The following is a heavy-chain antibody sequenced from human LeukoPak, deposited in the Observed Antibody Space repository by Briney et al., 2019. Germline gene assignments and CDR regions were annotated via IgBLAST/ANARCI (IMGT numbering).Heavy chain of an antibody. CDR1: GFTFSSYG. CDR2: ISYDGSTK. V-gene: IGHV3-30*19. Sequence: GGSLRLSCAASGFTFSSYGMHWVRQAPGKGLEWVASISYDGSTKYYADSVKGRFTISRDNSKNTLYLQMNSLRAEDTAVYYCARDPVTYYYYYYMDVWGKGTTVTVSS. D-gene: IGHD4-23*01. CDR3: ARDPVTYYYYYYMDV. J-gene: IGHJ6*03.